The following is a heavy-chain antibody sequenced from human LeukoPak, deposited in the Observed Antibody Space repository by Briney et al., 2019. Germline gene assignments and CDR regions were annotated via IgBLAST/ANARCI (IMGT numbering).Heavy chain of an antibody. Sequence: ASVNVSCNASGGTFSSYAISWVRHAPGQGLEWMGGIIPIFGTANYAQKFQGRVTITTDESTSTAYMELSSLRSEDTAVYYCARARKASSWFDPWGQGTLVTVSS. D-gene: IGHD1-14*01. CDR3: ARARKASSWFDP. CDR2: IIPIFGTA. CDR1: GGTFSSYA. J-gene: IGHJ5*02. V-gene: IGHV1-69*05.